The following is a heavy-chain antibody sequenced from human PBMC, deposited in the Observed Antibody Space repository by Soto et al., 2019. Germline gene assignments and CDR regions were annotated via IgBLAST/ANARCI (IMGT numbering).Heavy chain of an antibody. CDR2: ISAYNGNT. V-gene: IGHV1-18*01. J-gene: IGHJ1*01. CDR1: GYTFTSYG. Sequence: AAVKVSCKASGYTFTSYGISWVRQAPGQGLEWMGWISAYNGNTNYAQKLQGRVTMTTDTSTSTAYMELRSLRSDDTAVYYCARDYCRGGSCPGYLQHWGQGTLVTGSS. D-gene: IGHD2-15*01. CDR3: ARDYCRGGSCPGYLQH.